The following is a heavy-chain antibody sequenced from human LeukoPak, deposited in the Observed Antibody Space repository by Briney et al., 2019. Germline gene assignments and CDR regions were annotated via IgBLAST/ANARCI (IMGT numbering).Heavy chain of an antibody. D-gene: IGHD6-13*01. CDR3: ARAVSSSPTVDY. J-gene: IGHJ4*02. V-gene: IGHV4-34*01. CDR2: INHSGST. CDR1: GGSFSGYY. Sequence: SETLSLTCAVYGGSFSGYYWSWIRQPPGKGLEWIGEINHSGSTNYNPSLKSRVTISVDTSKNQFSLKLSSVTAADTAVYYCARAVSSSPTVDYWGQGTLVTVSS.